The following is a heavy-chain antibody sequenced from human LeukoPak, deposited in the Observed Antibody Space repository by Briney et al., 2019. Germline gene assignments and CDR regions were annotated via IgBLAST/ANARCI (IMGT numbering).Heavy chain of an antibody. J-gene: IGHJ4*02. Sequence: GGSLRLSCAASGFTFSDYYMSWIRQAPGKGLEWVSYISSSGSTTYYADSVKGRFTISRDNSKNTLYLQMNSLRAEDTAVYYCAKARGNFYYDSSGLDYWGQGTLVTVSS. CDR3: AKARGNFYYDSSGLDY. CDR2: ISSSGSTT. D-gene: IGHD3-22*01. CDR1: GFTFSDYY. V-gene: IGHV3-11*04.